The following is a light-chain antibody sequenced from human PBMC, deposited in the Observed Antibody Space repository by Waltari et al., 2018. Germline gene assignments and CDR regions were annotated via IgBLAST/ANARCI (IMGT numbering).Light chain of an antibody. CDR3: QQSYTTPLI. CDR1: QSIRKY. J-gene: IGKJ4*01. V-gene: IGKV1-39*01. Sequence: DIQMTQSPSSLSASVGDRVTITCRASQSIRKYLNWYQQKPGTAPRLLIYGATTLQSGVPSRFSDSGSGTDFTLTINSLQPEDFATYYCQQSYTTPLIFGGGTKVETK. CDR2: GAT.